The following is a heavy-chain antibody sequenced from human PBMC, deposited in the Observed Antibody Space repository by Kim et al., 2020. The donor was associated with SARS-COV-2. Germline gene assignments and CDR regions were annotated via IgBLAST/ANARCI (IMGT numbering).Heavy chain of an antibody. Sequence: GGSLRLSCAASGFTFSSYAMSWVRQAPGKGLEWVSAISGSGGSTYYADSVKGRFTISRDNSKNTLYLQMNSLRAEDTAVYYCAKDRTRVRYCSSTSCYAGIPDYWGQGTLVTVSS. CDR1: GFTFSSYA. D-gene: IGHD2-2*01. J-gene: IGHJ4*02. CDR2: ISGSGGST. V-gene: IGHV3-23*01. CDR3: AKDRTRVRYCSSTSCYAGIPDY.